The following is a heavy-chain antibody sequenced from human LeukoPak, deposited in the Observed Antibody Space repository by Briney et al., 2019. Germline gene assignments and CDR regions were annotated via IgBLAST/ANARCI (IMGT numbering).Heavy chain of an antibody. CDR2: INHSGST. J-gene: IGHJ2*01. CDR3: VRDVPRRYFDWLLWDWYFDL. V-gene: IGHV4-34*01. D-gene: IGHD3-9*01. CDR1: GGSFSGYY. Sequence: SETLSLTCAVYGGSFSGYYWSWIRQPPGKGLEWIGEINHSGSTNYNPSLKSRVTISVDTSKNQFSLKLSSVTAADTAVYYCVRDVPRRYFDWLLWDWYFDLWGRGTLVTVSS.